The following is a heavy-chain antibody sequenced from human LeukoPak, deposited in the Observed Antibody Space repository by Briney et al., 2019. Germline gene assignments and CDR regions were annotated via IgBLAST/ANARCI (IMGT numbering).Heavy chain of an antibody. CDR1: GYTFTSYY. CDR2: INPSGGST. CDR3: AGPRYCSSTSCYTRDYYYGMDV. D-gene: IGHD2-2*02. Sequence: ASVKVSCKASGYTFTSYYMHWVRQAPGQGLEWMGIINPSGGSTSYAQKFQGRVTMTRDTSTSTVYMELSSLRSEDMAVYYCAGPRYCSSTSCYTRDYYYGMDVWGQGTTVTVSS. V-gene: IGHV1-46*01. J-gene: IGHJ6*02.